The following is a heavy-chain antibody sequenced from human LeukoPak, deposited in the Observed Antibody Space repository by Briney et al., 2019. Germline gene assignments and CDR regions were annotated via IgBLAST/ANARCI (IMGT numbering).Heavy chain of an antibody. J-gene: IGHJ4*02. Sequence: ASVKVSCKASGYSFTTFAMNWVRQAPGQGLEWMGWMNPNSGNTGYAQKFQGRVTITRNTSISTAYMELSSLRSEDTAVYYCASSITGTTYDYWGQGTLVTVSS. CDR1: GYSFTTFA. D-gene: IGHD1-20*01. CDR3: ASSITGTTYDY. CDR2: MNPNSGNT. V-gene: IGHV1-8*03.